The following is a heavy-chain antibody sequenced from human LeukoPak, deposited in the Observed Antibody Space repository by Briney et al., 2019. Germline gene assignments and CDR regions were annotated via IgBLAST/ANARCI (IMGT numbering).Heavy chain of an antibody. CDR2: INPNSGGT. Sequence: ASVKVSCKASGYTFTGYYMHWVRQDPGQGLEWMGRINPNSGGTNYAQKFQGRVTMTRDTSISTAYMELSRLRSDDTAVYYCARVADYGDYDWVYWGQGTLVTVSS. CDR3: ARVADYGDYDWVY. V-gene: IGHV1-2*06. CDR1: GYTFTGYY. J-gene: IGHJ4*02. D-gene: IGHD4-17*01.